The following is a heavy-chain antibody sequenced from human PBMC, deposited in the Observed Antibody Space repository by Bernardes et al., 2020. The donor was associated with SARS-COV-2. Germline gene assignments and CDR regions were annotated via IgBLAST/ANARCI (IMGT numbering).Heavy chain of an antibody. CDR2: IYHSGST. V-gene: IGHV4-59*12. Sequence: SETLSLTCTVSGGSISSYYWSWIRQPPGKGLEWIGYIYHSGSTNYNPSLKSRVTLSVDKSKNQFSLKLSSVTAADTAVYYCARDSGTSGWRDWGQGTLVTVSS. D-gene: IGHD6-19*01. CDR3: ARDSGTSGWRD. J-gene: IGHJ4*02. CDR1: GGSISSYY.